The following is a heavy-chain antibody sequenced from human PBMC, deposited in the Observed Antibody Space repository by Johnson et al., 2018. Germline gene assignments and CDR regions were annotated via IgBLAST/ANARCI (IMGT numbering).Heavy chain of an antibody. CDR1: GFTFGDFV. V-gene: IGHV3-30*03. D-gene: IGHD3-22*01. J-gene: IGHJ1*01. Sequence: QVQLVESGGGAVQPGRSLRLSCVASGFTFGDFVMYWVRQAPGKGLEWVTAISSDGRNTYYADSVRGRFTISRDNAKNTLHLQMNILRPEDTAVYYCARDKAPYYFDWYVQFWGQGTLVTVSS. CDR2: ISSDGRNT. CDR3: ARDKAPYYFDWYVQF.